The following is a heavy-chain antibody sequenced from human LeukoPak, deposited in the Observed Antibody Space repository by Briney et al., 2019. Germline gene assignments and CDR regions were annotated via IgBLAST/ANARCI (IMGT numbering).Heavy chain of an antibody. CDR1: GDSISGYY. Sequence: PSETLSLTCTVSGDSISGYYWNWIRQPAGKGLEWIGRIHTSGSTDYNPSLKSRVTMSLDTSKNQFSQKLNSVTAADTAVYYCARAPEGHSSAWYDYWGQGTLVTVSS. D-gene: IGHD6-19*01. CDR3: ARAPEGHSSAWYDY. V-gene: IGHV4-4*07. CDR2: IHTSGST. J-gene: IGHJ4*02.